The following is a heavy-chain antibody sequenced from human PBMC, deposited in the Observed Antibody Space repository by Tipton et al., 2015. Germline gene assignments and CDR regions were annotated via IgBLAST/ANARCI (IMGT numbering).Heavy chain of an antibody. J-gene: IGHJ4*02. CDR2: ISYSGTT. Sequence: TLSLTCTVSGGSISSYYWSWIRQSPGKGLEWIGYISYSGTTNYNPSLKSRVTISVDTSKNQFFLKLNSVTAADTAAYYCARGLLLWFGMSDYWGRGTLVTVSS. CDR1: GGSISSYY. D-gene: IGHD3-10*01. CDR3: ARGLLLWFGMSDY. V-gene: IGHV4-59*08.